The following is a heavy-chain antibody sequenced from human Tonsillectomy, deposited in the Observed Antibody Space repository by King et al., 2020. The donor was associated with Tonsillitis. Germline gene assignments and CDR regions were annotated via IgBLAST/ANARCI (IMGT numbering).Heavy chain of an antibody. Sequence: VQLVESGGVVVQPGGSLRLSCAAAEFTFDDYAMHWVRQAPGKGLEWVSLISWDGGSTYYADSVKGRFTISRDNRKNSLYLQMNSLRAEDTALYYCAKGGGAAGLFDYWGQGTLVTVSS. V-gene: IGHV3-43D*03. CDR2: ISWDGGST. CDR1: EFTFDDYA. CDR3: AKGGGAAGLFDY. D-gene: IGHD6-25*01. J-gene: IGHJ4*02.